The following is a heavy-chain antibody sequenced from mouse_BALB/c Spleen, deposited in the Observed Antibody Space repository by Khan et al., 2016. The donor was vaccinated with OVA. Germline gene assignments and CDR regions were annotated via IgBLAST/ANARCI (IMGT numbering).Heavy chain of an antibody. CDR3: ARQPYYHYNIMDY. Sequence: QVQLKESGPGLVAPSQSLSITCTISGFSLTNSGVHWVRPPPGKGLEWLVVIWSDGRTTYNSALNSRLTISKDNSKSQVFLKMNSLQTDDTAMYFCARQPYYHYNIMDYWGQGTSVTVSS. J-gene: IGHJ4*01. D-gene: IGHD2-10*01. V-gene: IGHV2-6-1*01. CDR1: GFSLTNSG. CDR2: IWSDGRT.